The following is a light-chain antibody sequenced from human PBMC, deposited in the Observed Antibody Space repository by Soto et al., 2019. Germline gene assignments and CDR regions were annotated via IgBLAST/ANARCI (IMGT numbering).Light chain of an antibody. Sequence: DIVMTQSPLSLPATPGEPASISSRSIQSLLHSNGYNFLDWYLQKPGQAPQLLIYLGTNRANGDPDRFSDSGSGTDLTLKISNVEAEDVGIYYCMQALQSHRTFDQGTKVEL. V-gene: IGKV2-28*01. J-gene: IGKJ1*01. CDR2: LGT. CDR3: MQALQSHRT. CDR1: QSLLHSNGYNF.